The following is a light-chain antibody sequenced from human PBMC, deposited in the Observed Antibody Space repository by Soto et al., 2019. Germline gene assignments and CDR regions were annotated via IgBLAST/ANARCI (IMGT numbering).Light chain of an antibody. J-gene: IGLJ2*01. V-gene: IGLV1-40*01. CDR2: ADT. Sequence: QSVLTQPLSVSGAPGQRVTISCTGSSSNIGTGYLVHWYQQILGTAPKLLIYADTNRPSGVPDRFSGSKSGTSASLAITGLQAEDEAYYYCQSYDSSQTAYVVFGGGTKLTVL. CDR3: QSYDSSQTAYVV. CDR1: SSNIGTGYL.